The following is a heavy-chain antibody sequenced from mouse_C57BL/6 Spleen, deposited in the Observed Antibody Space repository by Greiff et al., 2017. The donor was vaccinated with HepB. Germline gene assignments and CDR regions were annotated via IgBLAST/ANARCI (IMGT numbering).Heavy chain of an antibody. D-gene: IGHD2-12*01. J-gene: IGHJ1*03. Sequence: QVQLQQSGAELMKPGASVKLSCKATGYTFTGYWIEWVKQRPGHGLEWIGEILPGSGSTNYNEKFKGKATFTADTSSNTAYMQLSGLTTEDSAIYYCARFTTVRYFDVWGTGTTVTVSS. V-gene: IGHV1-9*01. CDR3: ARFTTVRYFDV. CDR2: ILPGSGST. CDR1: GYTFTGYW.